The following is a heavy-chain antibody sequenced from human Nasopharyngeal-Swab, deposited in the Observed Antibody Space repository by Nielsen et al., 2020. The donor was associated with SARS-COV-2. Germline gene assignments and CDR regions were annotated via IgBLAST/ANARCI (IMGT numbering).Heavy chain of an antibody. CDR1: GFTFSYYS. V-gene: IGHV3-48*02. CDR3: ARDLDWAGFGSVDY. CDR2: ISSVGSII. J-gene: IGHJ4*02. D-gene: IGHD3-10*01. Sequence: GESLKISCAASGFTFSYYSMHWVRQAPGKGLEWVSYISSVGSIIYYADSVKGRFTISRDNAKNSTLLQMNSLRDEDTAVYYCARDLDWAGFGSVDYWGQGALVTVSS.